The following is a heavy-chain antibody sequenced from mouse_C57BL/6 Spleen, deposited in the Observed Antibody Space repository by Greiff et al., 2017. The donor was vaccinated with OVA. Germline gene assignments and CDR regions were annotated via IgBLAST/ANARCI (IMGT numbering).Heavy chain of an antibody. CDR3: ARRGGTVVATGDFDY. J-gene: IGHJ2*01. CDR2: INPNNGGT. D-gene: IGHD1-1*01. CDR1: GYTFTSYW. V-gene: IGHV1-22*01. Sequence: EVQLQQSGAELVKPGASVKLSCKASGYTFTSYWMHWVKQRPGQGLEWIGYINPNNGGTSYNQKFKGKATLTVNKSSSTAYMELRSLTSEDSAVYYCARRGGTVVATGDFDYWGQGTTLTVSS.